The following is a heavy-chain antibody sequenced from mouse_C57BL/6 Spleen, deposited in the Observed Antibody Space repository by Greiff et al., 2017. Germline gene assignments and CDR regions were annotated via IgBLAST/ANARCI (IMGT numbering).Heavy chain of an antibody. CDR3: ARSGDGSPWFAY. CDR2: IDPNSGGT. V-gene: IGHV1-72*01. J-gene: IGHJ3*01. D-gene: IGHD1-1*01. Sequence: QVQLKQPGAELVKPGASVKLSCKASGYTFTSYWMHWVKQRPGRGLEWIGRIDPNSGGTKYNEKFKSKATLTVDKPSSTAYMQLSSLTSEDSAVYYCARSGDGSPWFAYWGQGTLVTVSA. CDR1: GYTFTSYW.